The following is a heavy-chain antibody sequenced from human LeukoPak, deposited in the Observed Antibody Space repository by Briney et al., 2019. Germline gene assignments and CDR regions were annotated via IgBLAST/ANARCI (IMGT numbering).Heavy chain of an antibody. CDR1: GFTFINGW. CDR3: ARWVVTMVREYYMDV. J-gene: IGHJ6*03. CDR2: INSDGSST. D-gene: IGHD3-10*01. Sequence: GGSLRLSCAASGFTFINGWTSWVRQAPGKGLVWVSRINSDGSSTSYADSVKGRFTISRDNAKNTLYLQMNSLRAEDTAVYYCARWVVTMVREYYMDVWGKGTTVTVSS. V-gene: IGHV3-74*01.